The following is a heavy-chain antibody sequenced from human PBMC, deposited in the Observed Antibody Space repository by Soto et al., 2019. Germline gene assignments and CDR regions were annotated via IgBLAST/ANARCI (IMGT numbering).Heavy chain of an antibody. CDR2: IGGSGGNR. J-gene: IGHJ4*02. V-gene: IGHV3-23*01. CDR1: GFTFNAYA. CDR3: ARVPSNNITSVDT. D-gene: IGHD1-1*01. Sequence: EVQLLESGGGLVQPGGSLRLSCAASGFTFNAYAMTWVRQAPGKGLEWVSAIGGSGGNRYYADSVRGRFTISRDNSKDTGDLQMKGRGAGTTAVYNGARVPSNNITSVDTGGQGIRVPVS.